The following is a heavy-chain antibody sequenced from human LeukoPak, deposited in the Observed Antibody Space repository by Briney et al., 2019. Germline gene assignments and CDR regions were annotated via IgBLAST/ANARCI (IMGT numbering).Heavy chain of an antibody. J-gene: IGHJ4*02. Sequence: SETLSLTCAVYGGSFSGYYWSWIRQTPGKGLEWIGEINHSGSTNYNPSLKSRVTISVDTSKNQFSLKLSSVTAADTAVYYCATLGNFGVVPRDYWGQGTLVTVSS. CDR3: ATLGNFGVVPRDY. D-gene: IGHD3-3*01. V-gene: IGHV4-34*01. CDR2: INHSGST. CDR1: GGSFSGYY.